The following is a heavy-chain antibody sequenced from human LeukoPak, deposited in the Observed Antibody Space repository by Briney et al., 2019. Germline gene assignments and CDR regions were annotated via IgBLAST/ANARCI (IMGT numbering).Heavy chain of an antibody. Sequence: GGSLRLSCAASGFTVSSNYMSWVRQAPGKGLEWVSVIYSGGSTYYADSVKGRFTISRDNSENTLYLQMNSLRAEDTAVYYCXXXXGSYIYYFDYWGQGTLVTVSS. CDR2: IYSGGST. J-gene: IGHJ4*02. V-gene: IGHV3-53*01. CDR1: GFTVSSNY. D-gene: IGHD1-26*01. CDR3: XXXXGSYIYYFDY.